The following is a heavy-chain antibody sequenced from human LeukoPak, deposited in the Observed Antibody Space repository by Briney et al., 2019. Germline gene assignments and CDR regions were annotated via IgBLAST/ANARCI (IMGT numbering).Heavy chain of an antibody. D-gene: IGHD4-23*01. Sequence: ASVKVSCKASGGTFSSYAISWVRQAPGQGLEWMGGIIPIFGTANYAQKFQGRVTITADESTSTAYMELSSLRSEDTAVYYCARSAGMTTVAHIDYWGQGTLVTVSS. CDR2: IIPIFGTA. J-gene: IGHJ4*02. V-gene: IGHV1-69*13. CDR3: ARSAGMTTVAHIDY. CDR1: GGTFSSYA.